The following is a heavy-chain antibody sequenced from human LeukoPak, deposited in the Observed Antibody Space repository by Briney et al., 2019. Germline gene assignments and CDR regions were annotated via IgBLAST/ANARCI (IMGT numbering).Heavy chain of an antibody. CDR1: GYSFTSYW. CDR3: ARPHGDSNNFDH. D-gene: IGHD4-17*01. J-gene: IGHJ4*02. Sequence: GESLKISCKSSGYSFTSYWIGWVRQMPGKGMEWMGIINPGDSDTRYSPSFQGQVTMSADKSISTAYLQWSSLKASDTAMYYCARPHGDSNNFDHWGQGTLVTVSS. CDR2: INPGDSDT. V-gene: IGHV5-51*01.